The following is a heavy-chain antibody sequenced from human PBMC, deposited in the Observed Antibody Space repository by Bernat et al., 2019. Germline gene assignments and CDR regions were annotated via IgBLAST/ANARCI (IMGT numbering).Heavy chain of an antibody. CDR1: GFTFSSYG. V-gene: IGHV3-33*01. D-gene: IGHD2-15*01. CDR2: IWYDGSNK. CDR3: ATSRAIVVVVAAPDAFDI. J-gene: IGHJ3*02. Sequence: QVQLVESGGGVVQPGRSLRLSCAASGFTFSSYGMHWDRQAPGKGLEGVAVIWYDGSNKYYADSVKGRFTISRDNSKNTLYLQMSSLRSEDTAVYYCATSRAIVVVVAAPDAFDIWGQGTMVTVSS.